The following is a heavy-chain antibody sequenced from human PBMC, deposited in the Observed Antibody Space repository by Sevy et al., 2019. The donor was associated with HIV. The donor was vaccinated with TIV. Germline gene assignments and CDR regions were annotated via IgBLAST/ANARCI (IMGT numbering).Heavy chain of an antibody. D-gene: IGHD3-22*01. J-gene: IGHJ4*02. V-gene: IGHV1-24*01. CDR2: FDPEDGER. CDR3: ATTKDYYESSGCPFDY. CDR1: GYTLNQLS. Sequence: ASVKVSCKVSGYTLNQLSMHWVRQAPGKGLEWMGSFDPEDGERFYAQKFQGSVTMTEDTSTDTAYMELSSLRSEDTAVYYCATTKDYYESSGCPFDYWGQGTLVTVSS.